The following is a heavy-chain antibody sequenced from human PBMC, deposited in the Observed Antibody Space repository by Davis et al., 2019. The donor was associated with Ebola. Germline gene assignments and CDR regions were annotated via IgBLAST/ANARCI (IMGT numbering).Heavy chain of an antibody. CDR2: ISAYNGNT. Sequence: SVKVSRKASGYTFTSYGISWVRQAPGQGLEWMGWISAYNGNTNYAQKLQGRVTMTTDTSTSTSYMELRSLRSDDTAVYYCASRRDYDAFYIWGKGTMVTVSS. CDR1: GYTFTSYG. D-gene: IGHD2-21*01. CDR3: ASRRDYDAFYI. V-gene: IGHV1-18*01. J-gene: IGHJ3*02.